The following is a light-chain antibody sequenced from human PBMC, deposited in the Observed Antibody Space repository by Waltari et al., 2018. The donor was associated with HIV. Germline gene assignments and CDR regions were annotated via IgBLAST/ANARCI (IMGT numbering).Light chain of an antibody. Sequence: QSVLTQPLSASGTPGQRVTISCSGSSSHIGDFSVSWYQHLPGAAPKLLIYANNQGPSRVPDRVSGSRSGTSASLAISGLRSEDEAVYSCAVWDDSLRGGVFGGGTKLTVL. CDR2: ANN. CDR3: AVWDDSLRGGV. V-gene: IGLV1-47*01. CDR1: SSHIGDFS. J-gene: IGLJ3*02.